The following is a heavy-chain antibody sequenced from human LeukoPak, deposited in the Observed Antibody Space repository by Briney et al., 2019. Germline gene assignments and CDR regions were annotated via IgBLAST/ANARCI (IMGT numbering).Heavy chain of an antibody. CDR2: INWSGRST. CDR1: GFPFSSYE. D-gene: IGHD2-2*01. Sequence: GGSLRPSCAASGFPFSSYEMNWVRQVPGKGLEWVSGINWSGRSTGYADPLRGRFTISRDNAKNSLYLQMDSLRAEDTALYYCARAPITSPFYFDSWGQGTLVTVSS. J-gene: IGHJ4*02. V-gene: IGHV3-20*04. CDR3: ARAPITSPFYFDS.